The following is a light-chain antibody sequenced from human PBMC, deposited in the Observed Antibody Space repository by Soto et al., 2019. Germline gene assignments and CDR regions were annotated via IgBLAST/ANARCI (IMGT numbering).Light chain of an antibody. CDR2: DVS. CDR1: SSDVGGYNY. Sequence: QSALTQPRSVSGSPGQSVTISCTGTSSDVGGYNYVSWYQQHPGRAPKVMIYDVSKRPSGVPDRFSGSKSGNTASLTISGLQAEDEADYYCCSYAGSYTYGLGTGTKV. CDR3: CSYAGSYTYG. V-gene: IGLV2-11*01. J-gene: IGLJ1*01.